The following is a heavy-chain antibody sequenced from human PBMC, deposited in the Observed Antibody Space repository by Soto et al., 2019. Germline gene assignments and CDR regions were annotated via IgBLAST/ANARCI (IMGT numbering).Heavy chain of an antibody. J-gene: IGHJ4*01. D-gene: IGHD2-8*01. CDR2: IYYDGSNR. CDR3: ARAFCTNGVFYYFFDY. CDR1: GFTFGTYA. Sequence: GGSLRLSCAASGFTFGTYAMHWVRQAPGKGLEWVAVIYYDGSNRYYGDAVKGRFTISRDNSKSTLYLQMSSLRAEDTAVYYCARAFCTNGVFYYFFDYWGHGTLVTVSS. V-gene: IGHV3-33*01.